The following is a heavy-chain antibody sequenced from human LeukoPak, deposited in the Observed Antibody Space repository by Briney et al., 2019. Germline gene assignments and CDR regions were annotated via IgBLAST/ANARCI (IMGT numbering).Heavy chain of an antibody. D-gene: IGHD3-16*02. CDR2: IYHSGST. CDR3: ARGGYDYVWGSYPTFDY. J-gene: IGHJ4*02. Sequence: SETLSLTCGVSGFSISSGYYWGWVRQPPGKGLEWIGSIYHSGSTYYNPSLKSRVTISIDTSKNQFSLKLSSVTAADTAVYYCARGGYDYVWGSYPTFDYWGQGTLVTVSS. CDR1: GFSISSGYY. V-gene: IGHV4-38-2*01.